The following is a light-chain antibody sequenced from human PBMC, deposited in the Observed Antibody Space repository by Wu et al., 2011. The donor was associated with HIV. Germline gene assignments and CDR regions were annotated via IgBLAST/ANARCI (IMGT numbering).Light chain of an antibody. CDR3: QQYNNWPRS. CDR1: QSVSSSY. Sequence: EIVLTQSPGTLSLSPGERATLSCRASQSVSSSYLAWYQQKPGQAPRLLIYGASTRATGFPARFGGSGSGTEFTLIISSLQSEDFGVYYCQQYNNWPRSFGQGTRLET. J-gene: IGKJ2*03. CDR2: GAS. V-gene: IGKV3-15*01.